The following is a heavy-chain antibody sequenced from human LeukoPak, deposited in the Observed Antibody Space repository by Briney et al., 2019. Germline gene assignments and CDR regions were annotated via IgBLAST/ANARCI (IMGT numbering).Heavy chain of an antibody. CDR1: GFTISSNY. CDR3: VRGLSGLSSWYFDL. Sequence: GGSLRLSCAASGFTISSNYLSWVRQAPGKGLVWISALHSGGHTFYADSVRGRFTISRDISKNTLYLQMNDLGAEDTALYYCVRGLSGLSSWYFDLWGRGTLVSVSS. V-gene: IGHV3-53*01. CDR2: LHSGGHT. J-gene: IGHJ2*01. D-gene: IGHD1-26*01.